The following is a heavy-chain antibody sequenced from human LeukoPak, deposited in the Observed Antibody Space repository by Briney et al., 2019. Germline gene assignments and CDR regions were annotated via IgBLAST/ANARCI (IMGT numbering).Heavy chain of an antibody. Sequence: ASVKVSCKASGGTLSSYAISWVRQAPGQGLEWMGWINPNSGGTNYAQKFQGRVTMTRDTSISTAYMELSRLRSDDTAVYYCARGEVVPAASWFDPWGQGTLVTVSS. CDR3: ARGEVVPAASWFDP. CDR1: GGTLSSYA. CDR2: INPNSGGT. J-gene: IGHJ5*02. V-gene: IGHV1-2*02. D-gene: IGHD2-2*01.